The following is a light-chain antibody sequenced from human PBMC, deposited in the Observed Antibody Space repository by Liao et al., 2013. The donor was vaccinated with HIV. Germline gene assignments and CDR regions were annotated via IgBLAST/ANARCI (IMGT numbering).Light chain of an antibody. J-gene: IGLJ1*01. V-gene: IGLV3-1*01. CDR2: QDT. CDR3: QTWDRTSYV. Sequence: SYELTQPPSVSVSPGQTASITCSGDKLGDKYACWYQQKPGQSPVLVIYQDTKRPSGIPERFSGSNSGNTATLTITGTQALDEADYYCQTWDRTSYVFGTGTKVIVL. CDR1: KLGDKY.